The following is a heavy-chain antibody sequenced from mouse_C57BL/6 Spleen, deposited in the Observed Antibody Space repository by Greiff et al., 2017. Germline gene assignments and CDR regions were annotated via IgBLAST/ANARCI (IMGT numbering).Heavy chain of an antibody. CDR2: FHPYNDDT. CDR3: ARRGLAPVNY. V-gene: IGHV1-47*01. D-gene: IGHD2-2*01. Sequence: VQLQLSGAELVKPGASVKMSCKASGYTLTTYPIELSKQNHGTSLAWIGNFHPYNDDTQYNAKFKGQATLTVENSSSTVYFELSRLTSDDSAVYYGARRGLAPVNYWGQGTTLTVSS. CDR1: GYTLTTYP. J-gene: IGHJ2*01.